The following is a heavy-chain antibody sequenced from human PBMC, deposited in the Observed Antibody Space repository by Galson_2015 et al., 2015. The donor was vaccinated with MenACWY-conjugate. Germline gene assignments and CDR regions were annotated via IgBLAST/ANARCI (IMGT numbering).Heavy chain of an antibody. CDR1: GGSVSSGSY. V-gene: IGHV4-61*01. CDR3: AREYNK. D-gene: IGHD1-14*01. Sequence: SETLSLTCTVSGGSVSSGSYWTWIRQPPGKGLEWIGLIYSSGSTKYNPPLKSRVTISLDMSKNQVSLKLSSVTAADTAVYYCAREYNKWGQGTLVTVSS. J-gene: IGHJ4*02. CDR2: IYSSGST.